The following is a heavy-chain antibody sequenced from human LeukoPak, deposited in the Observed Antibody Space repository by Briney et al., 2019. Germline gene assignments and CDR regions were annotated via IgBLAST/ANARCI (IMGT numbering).Heavy chain of an antibody. Sequence: ASVKVSCKASGYTFTGYYMHWVRQAPGQGLEWMGRINPNSGGTNYAQKFQGSVTMTRDTSISTAYMELSRLRSDDTAVYYCARVSRRYYDSSGPILGFDYWGQGTLVTVSS. D-gene: IGHD3-22*01. V-gene: IGHV1-2*06. CDR1: GYTFTGYY. CDR2: INPNSGGT. J-gene: IGHJ4*02. CDR3: ARVSRRYYDSSGPILGFDY.